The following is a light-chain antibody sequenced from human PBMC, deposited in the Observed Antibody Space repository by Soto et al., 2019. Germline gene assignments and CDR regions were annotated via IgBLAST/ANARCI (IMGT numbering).Light chain of an antibody. J-gene: IGLJ1*01. Sequence: QSVLAQSPSVSAAPGQTVTISCSGGSSNIPYQFVSWYQQFPGIAPTLLIYDNTRRPSGVPDRFSGSKSGNTASLTVSGLQAEDEADYYCNSYADSNNFVFGTGTKLTVL. V-gene: IGLV1-51*01. CDR1: SSNIPYQF. CDR3: NSYADSNNFV. CDR2: DNT.